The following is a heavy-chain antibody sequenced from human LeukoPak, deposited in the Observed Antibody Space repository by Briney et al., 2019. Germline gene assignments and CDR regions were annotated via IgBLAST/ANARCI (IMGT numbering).Heavy chain of an antibody. J-gene: IGHJ4*02. CDR2: INPSGGST. D-gene: IGHD3-9*01. CDR1: GYTFTSYY. Sequence: ASVTVSCKASGYTFTSYYMHWVRQAPGQGLEWMGIINPSGGSTSYAQKFQGRVTMTRDMSTSTVYMELSSLRSEDTAVYYCARAQFLTGYVVYWGQGTLVTVSS. V-gene: IGHV1-46*01. CDR3: ARAQFLTGYVVY.